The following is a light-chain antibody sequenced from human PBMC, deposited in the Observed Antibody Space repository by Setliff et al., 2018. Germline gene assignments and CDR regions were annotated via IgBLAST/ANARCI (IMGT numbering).Light chain of an antibody. CDR3: GSWDDSLNGPV. CDR1: NSNIGSNS. CDR2: RDN. Sequence: QSALTQTPSASGTPGQRVAISCSGSNSNIGSNSVSWFQQLPGTAPNLLIYRDNQRPSGVPDRFSGSRSGTSASLAISGLQSEDEADYYCGSWDDSLNGPVFGGGTQLTVL. J-gene: IGLJ2*01. V-gene: IGLV1-44*01.